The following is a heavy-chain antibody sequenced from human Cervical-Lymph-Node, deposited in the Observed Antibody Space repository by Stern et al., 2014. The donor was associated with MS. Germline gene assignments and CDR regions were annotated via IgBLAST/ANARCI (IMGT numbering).Heavy chain of an antibody. CDR3: ARTKTVTTYYGMDV. V-gene: IGHV1-2*02. D-gene: IGHD4-17*01. J-gene: IGHJ6*02. CDR2: IKPVHGGT. Sequence: QVQLMQSGAEVKKPGASVKVSCKASGYTFTDYYLHWVRQAPGQGLEWMGWIKPVHGGTNSAQKFQGRVTMTRDTAISTAYMELSRLTSDDTAVYYCARTKTVTTYYGMDVWGQGTTVTVSS. CDR1: GYTFTDYY.